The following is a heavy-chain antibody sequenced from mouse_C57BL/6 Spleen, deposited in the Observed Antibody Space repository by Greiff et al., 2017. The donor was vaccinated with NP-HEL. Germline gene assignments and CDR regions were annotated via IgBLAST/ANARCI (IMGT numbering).Heavy chain of an antibody. CDR1: GFTFSDYG. J-gene: IGHJ1*03. V-gene: IGHV5-15*01. D-gene: IGHD2-1*01. Sequence: EVKLMESGGGLVQPGGSLKLSCAASGFTFSDYGMAWVRQAPRKGPEWVAFISNLAYSIYYADTVTGRFTISRENAKNTLYLEMSSLRSEDTAMYYCARPSTSSYWYFDVWGTGTTVTVSS. CDR2: ISNLAYSI. CDR3: ARPSTSSYWYFDV.